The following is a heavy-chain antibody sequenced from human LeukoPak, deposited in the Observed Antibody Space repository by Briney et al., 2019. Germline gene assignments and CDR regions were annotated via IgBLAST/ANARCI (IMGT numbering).Heavy chain of an antibody. CDR2: IYQDGSGT. D-gene: IGHD1-14*01. Sequence: GGSLRLSCAASGYTFSSHWMSWVRQAPGKGLEWVANIYQDGSGTYYVDSVKGRFTISRDNAKNSLFLQMNSLRAEDTAVYYCARDSYRALEYWGQGTLVTVSS. CDR3: ARDSYRALEY. CDR1: GYTFSSHW. V-gene: IGHV3-7*01. J-gene: IGHJ4*02.